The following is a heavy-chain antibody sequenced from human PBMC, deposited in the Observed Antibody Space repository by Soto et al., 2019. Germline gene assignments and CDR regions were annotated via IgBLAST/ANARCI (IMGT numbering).Heavy chain of an antibody. CDR1: GDSISSGNW. CDR3: ARSRTQLWSSDD. CDR2: IYHSGIT. J-gene: IGHJ4*02. Sequence: VQLQESGPGLVKPSGTLSLTCAVSGDSISSGNWWTWVRQSPEKGLEWIGAIYHSGITHYTPSLKSRVTISVDLSKNQFFLKLTSVTAADTAVYYCARSRTQLWSSDDWGQGTLVTVSA. D-gene: IGHD3-10*01. V-gene: IGHV4-4*02.